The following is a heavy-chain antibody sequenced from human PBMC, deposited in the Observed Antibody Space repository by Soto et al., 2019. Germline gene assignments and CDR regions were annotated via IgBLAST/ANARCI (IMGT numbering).Heavy chain of an antibody. D-gene: IGHD5-18*01. V-gene: IGHV3-23*01. CDR3: ANGGYSYGNLVQYYYYYGMDV. CDR2: ISGSGGST. CDR1: GFTFSSYA. Sequence: PGGSLRLSCAASGFTFSSYAMSWVRQAPGKGLEWVSAISGSGGSTYYADSVKGRFTISRDNSKNTLYLQMNSLRAEDTAVYYCANGGYSYGNLVQYYYYYGMDVWGQGTTVTVSS. J-gene: IGHJ6*02.